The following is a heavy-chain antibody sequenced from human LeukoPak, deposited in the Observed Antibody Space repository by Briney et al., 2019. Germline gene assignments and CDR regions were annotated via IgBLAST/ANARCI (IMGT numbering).Heavy chain of an antibody. Sequence: ASVKVSCKASGYTFTSYYMHWVRQAPGQGLEWMGIINPSGGSTSYAQKFQGRVPMTRDTSTSTVYMELSSLRSEDTAVYYCARLYYYGSGSNYGMDVWGQGTTVTVSS. CDR2: INPSGGST. D-gene: IGHD3-10*01. CDR3: ARLYYYGSGSNYGMDV. CDR1: GYTFTSYY. V-gene: IGHV1-46*03. J-gene: IGHJ6*02.